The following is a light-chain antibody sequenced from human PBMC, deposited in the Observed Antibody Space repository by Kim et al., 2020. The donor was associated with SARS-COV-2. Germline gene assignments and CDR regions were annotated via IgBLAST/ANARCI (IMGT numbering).Light chain of an antibody. CDR3: SSYTSINTRI. Sequence: GQSITISCTGTSSDIGSYNFVSWYQQHPGKAPKLMIYDVSRRPSGVSDRFSGSKSGNTASLTISGLQAEDEADYYCSSYTSINTRIFGTGTKVTVL. V-gene: IGLV2-14*03. J-gene: IGLJ1*01. CDR1: SSDIGSYNF. CDR2: DVS.